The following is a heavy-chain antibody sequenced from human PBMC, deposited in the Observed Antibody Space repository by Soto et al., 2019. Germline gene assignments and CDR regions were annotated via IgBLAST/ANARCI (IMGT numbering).Heavy chain of an antibody. CDR2: TYSSGTT. Sequence: QVQLQESGPGLVKPSETLSLTCSDSYGSISGLYWSWVRQPPGKGLEWIGWTYSSGTTNYIPSLKSRVTMSVDTPTNQFSLKLNSVTAAATAIYYCARLRNHYFMDAWGKGTTVSVSS. CDR3: ARLRNHYFMDA. CDR1: YGSISGLY. D-gene: IGHD1-1*01. J-gene: IGHJ6*03. V-gene: IGHV4-59*08.